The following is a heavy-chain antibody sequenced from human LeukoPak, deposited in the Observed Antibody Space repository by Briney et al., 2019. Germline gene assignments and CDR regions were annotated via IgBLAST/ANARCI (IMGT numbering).Heavy chain of an antibody. CDR1: GGSISSSSYY. J-gene: IGHJ5*02. V-gene: IGHV4-39*01. CDR3: ASAVLLWFGESHLDP. D-gene: IGHD3-10*01. CDR2: IYYSGST. Sequence: SETLSLTCTVYGGSISSSSYYWGWIRQPPGKGLEWIGSIYYSGSTYYNPSLRSRVTISVDTSKNQFSLKLSSVTAADTAVSYCASAVLLWFGESHLDPWGQGTLVTVSS.